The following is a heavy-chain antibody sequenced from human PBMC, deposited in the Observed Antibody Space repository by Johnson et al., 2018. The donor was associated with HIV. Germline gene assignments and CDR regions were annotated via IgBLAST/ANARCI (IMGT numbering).Heavy chain of an antibody. CDR3: ARERFSDMLTGYHAFDG. D-gene: IGHD3-9*01. CDR2: ISYDGGNK. Sequence: QVQLVESGGGVVQPGGSLRLSCAASGFTFSSYGMHWVRQAPGKGLAWVASISYDGGNKYYADSVRGRITISRDNSKNILYLQMNSLRPEDTAVYYCARERFSDMLTGYHAFDGWGQGTMVTVSS. J-gene: IGHJ3*01. V-gene: IGHV3-30*03. CDR1: GFTFSSYG.